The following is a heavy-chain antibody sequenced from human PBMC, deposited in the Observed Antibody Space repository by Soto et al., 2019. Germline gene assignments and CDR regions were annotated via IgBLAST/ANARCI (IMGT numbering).Heavy chain of an antibody. CDR2: INAGNGNT. CDR1: GYTFTSYA. J-gene: IGHJ5*02. V-gene: IGHV1-3*01. D-gene: IGHD2-21*02. Sequence: QVQLVQSGAEVKKPGASVKVSCKASGYTFTSYAMHWVRQAPGQRLEWMGWINAGNGNTKYSQKFQGRVTITRDTSASTAYMELSSLRSEDTAVYYCARDGEYCGGDCGELALAGWFDPWGQGTLVTVSS. CDR3: ARDGEYCGGDCGELALAGWFDP.